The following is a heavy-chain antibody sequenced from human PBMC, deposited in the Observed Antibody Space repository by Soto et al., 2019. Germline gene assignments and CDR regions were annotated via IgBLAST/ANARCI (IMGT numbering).Heavy chain of an antibody. J-gene: IGHJ3*02. CDR2: SYYSGST. Sequence: QVQLQESGPGLVKPSQTLSLTCTVSGGSISSGGYYWSWIRQHPGKGLEWIGYSYYSGSTYYNPSLKSRVTVSVDTSKNQFSLKLSSVTAADTAVYYCARGRRAAGAFDIWGQGTMVTVSS. D-gene: IGHD6-19*01. CDR1: GGSISSGGYY. V-gene: IGHV4-31*03. CDR3: ARGRRAAGAFDI.